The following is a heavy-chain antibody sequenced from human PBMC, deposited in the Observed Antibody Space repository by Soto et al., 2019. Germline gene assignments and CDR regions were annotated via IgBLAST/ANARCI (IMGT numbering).Heavy chain of an antibody. D-gene: IGHD6-13*01. CDR1: GYTFTSYD. CDR2: MNRNSGNT. J-gene: IGHJ6*04. V-gene: IGHV1-8*01. CDR3: ARVDSSSWYAYYYNSMDV. Sequence: QVQLVQSGAAVKKPGASVKVSCKASGYTFTSYDINWVRQATGQGLEWMGWMNRNSGNTGYAQKFQGRVTMTRNTSISTGYMELSSRRSEDTAVYYCARVDSSSWYAYYYNSMDVWGKGSTVTVSS.